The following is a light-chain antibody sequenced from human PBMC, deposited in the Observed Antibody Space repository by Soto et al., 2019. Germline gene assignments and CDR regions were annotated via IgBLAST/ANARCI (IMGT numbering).Light chain of an antibody. CDR2: DAS. Sequence: EIVMTQSPATLSVSPGERATLSCRASQSVSNNLAWYQQKPGQAPRLLLHDASTRATGIPARFSGSGSGTGFTLTISSLQSEDFAIYYCQQYNNWPPCTFGQGTKVDIK. CDR3: QQYNNWPPCT. V-gene: IGKV3-15*01. CDR1: QSVSNN. J-gene: IGKJ2*02.